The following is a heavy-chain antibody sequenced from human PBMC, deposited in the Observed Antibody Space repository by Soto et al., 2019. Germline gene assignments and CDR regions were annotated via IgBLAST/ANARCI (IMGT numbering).Heavy chain of an antibody. CDR2: INPNSGGT. V-gene: IGHV1-2*02. CDR1: GYTFTGSY. J-gene: IGHJ4*02. Sequence: ASVKLSCKASGYTFTGSYMHWVRQAHGQGLEWMGWINPNSGGTNYAQKFQGMVTMTRDTSISTAYMGLIRLCSDYTAVYCCARGPNYYDSSGYPFDYWGQGTLVTVSS. D-gene: IGHD3-22*01. CDR3: ARGPNYYDSSGYPFDY.